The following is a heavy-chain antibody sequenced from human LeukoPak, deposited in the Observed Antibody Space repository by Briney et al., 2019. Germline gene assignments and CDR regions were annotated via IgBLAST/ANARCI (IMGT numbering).Heavy chain of an antibody. D-gene: IGHD4-17*01. J-gene: IGHJ5*02. V-gene: IGHV4-59*01. CDR1: GGSISSYY. Sequence: SETLSLTCTVSGGSISSYYWTWIRQPPGKGLEWIGYISDSGSTNYNPSLKSRVTISLDTSKNQFSLKLISLTAADTAAYYCARVEYGDYGWFDPWDQGTLVTVSS. CDR2: ISDSGST. CDR3: ARVEYGDYGWFDP.